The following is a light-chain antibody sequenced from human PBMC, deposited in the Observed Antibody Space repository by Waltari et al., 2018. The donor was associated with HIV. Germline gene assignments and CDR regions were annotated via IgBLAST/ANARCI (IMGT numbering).Light chain of an antibody. V-gene: IGLV2-23*02. CDR3: CSYAGSSPLWV. CDR2: EVS. CDR1: SSDVGHYNL. Sequence: QSALTQPASVSGSPGQSLTISCTGTSSDVGHYNLASWYQQHPGKVPKLIIFEVSERPSGVSDRFSGSKSVNTASLTISGLQAEDEADYYCCSYAGSSPLWVFGGGTKLTVL. J-gene: IGLJ3*02.